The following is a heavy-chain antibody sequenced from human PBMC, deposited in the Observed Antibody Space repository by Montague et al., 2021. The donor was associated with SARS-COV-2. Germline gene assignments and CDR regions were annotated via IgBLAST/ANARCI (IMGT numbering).Heavy chain of an antibody. D-gene: IGHD3-3*01. J-gene: IGHJ6*02. CDR2: VTGSGGAT. CDR3: ARHVGMERVTYGMDV. CDR1: GFTFSTYA. Sequence: LRLSFSASGFTFSTYAMSWVRQAPGKGLEWVSSVTGSGGATYYADSVKGRFTISRDNSKNTVFLHMNSLRAGDTAVYYCARHVGMERVTYGMDVWGQGTTVTVSS. V-gene: IGHV3-23*01.